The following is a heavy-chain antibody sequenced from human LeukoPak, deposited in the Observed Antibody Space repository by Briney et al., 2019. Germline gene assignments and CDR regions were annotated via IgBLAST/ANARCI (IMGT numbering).Heavy chain of an antibody. J-gene: IGHJ4*02. V-gene: IGHV4-30-2*01. CDR2: IYHSGST. D-gene: IGHD1-26*01. Sequence: SETLSLTCTVSGGSISSGGYYWSWIRQPPGKGLEWIGYIYHSGSTYYNPSLKSRVTISVDRSKNQFSLKLSSVTAADTAMYYCARAGLVGATLTGWGQGTLVTVSS. CDR3: ARAGLVGATLTG. CDR1: GGSISSGGYY.